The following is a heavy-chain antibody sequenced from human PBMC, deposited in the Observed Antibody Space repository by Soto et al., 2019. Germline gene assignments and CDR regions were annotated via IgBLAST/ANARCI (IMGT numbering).Heavy chain of an antibody. J-gene: IGHJ5*02. Sequence: QVQLQESGPGLVKPSQTLPLTCTVSGASIGSGGYYWSWLRQHPGKGLEWIAFISYSGNSYYNPSLKRRVTISIDTSQTQFSLNVNSVTDADSVVYYCARSQSNRFDRWGQGTLVIVS. CDR3: ARSQSNRFDR. V-gene: IGHV4-31*03. CDR1: GASIGSGGYY. CDR2: ISYSGNS.